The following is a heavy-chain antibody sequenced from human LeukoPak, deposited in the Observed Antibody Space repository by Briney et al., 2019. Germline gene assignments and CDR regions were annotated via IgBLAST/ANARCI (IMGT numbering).Heavy chain of an antibody. Sequence: GGSLRLSCAASGFTFSSYAMSWVRQAPGKGLEWASAISGSGGSTYYADSVKGRFTISRDNAKNSLYLQMNSLRAEDTAVYYCARDLVMASANYDYIWGSYRPAWGQGTLVTVSS. CDR2: ISGSGGST. J-gene: IGHJ5*02. CDR3: ARDLVMASANYDYIWGSYRPA. CDR1: GFTFSSYA. V-gene: IGHV3-23*01. D-gene: IGHD3-16*02.